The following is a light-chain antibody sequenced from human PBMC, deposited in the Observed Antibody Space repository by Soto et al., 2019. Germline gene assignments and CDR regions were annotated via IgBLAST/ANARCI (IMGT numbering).Light chain of an antibody. Sequence: EILLTQSPATLSLSPGERATISCRASQSFSSNLAWYQQKPGQAPRILIYGASTRATGVPARFSGSGAGTEFTLTISSLQSEDFAVYYCQQYNNWPRTFGQGTRLEIK. J-gene: IGKJ5*01. CDR3: QQYNNWPRT. CDR2: GAS. CDR1: QSFSSN. V-gene: IGKV3-15*01.